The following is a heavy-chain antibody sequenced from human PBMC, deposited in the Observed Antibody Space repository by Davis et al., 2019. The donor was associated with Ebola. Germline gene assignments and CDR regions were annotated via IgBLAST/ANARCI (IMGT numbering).Heavy chain of an antibody. CDR2: IIPIFGTA. Sequence: AASVKVSCKASGGTFSSYAISWVRQAPGQGLEWMGGIIPIFGTANYAQKFQGRVTITADESTSTAYMELSSLRYEDTAVYYCGAGRHPYGMDVWGKGTTVTVSS. V-gene: IGHV1-69*13. CDR3: GAGRHPYGMDV. D-gene: IGHD6-19*01. CDR1: GGTFSSYA. J-gene: IGHJ6*04.